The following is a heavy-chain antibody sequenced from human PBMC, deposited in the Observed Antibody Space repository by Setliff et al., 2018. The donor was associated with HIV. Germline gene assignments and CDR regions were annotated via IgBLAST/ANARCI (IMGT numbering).Heavy chain of an antibody. J-gene: IGHJ4*02. D-gene: IGHD4-17*01. CDR2: ISSSDSTI. CDR1: GFIVGDYA. Sequence: QPGGSLRLSCTASGFIVGDYAMSWVRQAPGKGLEWVAYISSSDSTIYYADSVKGRFTIYRDNAKNSLFLQMDSLRVEDTAFYYCARLSPPDDYGDLGGVDYWGQGTLVTVS. CDR3: ARLSPPDDYGDLGGVDY. V-gene: IGHV3-48*03.